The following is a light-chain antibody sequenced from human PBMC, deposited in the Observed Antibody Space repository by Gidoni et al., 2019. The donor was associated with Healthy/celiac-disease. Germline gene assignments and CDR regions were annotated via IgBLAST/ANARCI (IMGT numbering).Light chain of an antibody. J-gene: IGLJ2*01. CDR2: SNN. CDR1: SSNIGRNT. V-gene: IGLV1-44*01. CDR3: AAWDDSLNGVV. Sequence: QSVLTQPPSASGTHGQRVTISCSGSSSNIGRNTVNWYQQLPGTAPKLLIYSNNQRPSGVPDRFSGSTSGTSASLAICGLQSEDEADYYCAAWDDSLNGVVFGGGTKLTVL.